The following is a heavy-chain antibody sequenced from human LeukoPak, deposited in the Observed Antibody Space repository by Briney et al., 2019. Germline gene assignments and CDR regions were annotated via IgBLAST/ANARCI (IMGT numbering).Heavy chain of an antibody. CDR3: ARVWGNSGAGEDGMDV. Sequence: SETLSLTCTVSGGSISSSSFFWGWIRQSPGTGLEWIGSIYYRGSTYYNPSLKSRVTISVATSKTQVSLKLSSVTAADTAVYYCARVWGNSGAGEDGMDVWGQGTTVTVSS. CDR2: IYYRGST. J-gene: IGHJ6*02. D-gene: IGHD6-25*01. CDR1: GGSISSSSFF. V-gene: IGHV4-39*01.